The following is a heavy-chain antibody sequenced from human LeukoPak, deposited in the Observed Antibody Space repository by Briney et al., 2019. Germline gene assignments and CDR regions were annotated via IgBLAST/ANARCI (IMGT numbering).Heavy chain of an antibody. CDR3: AKRRRIQLWPGDYFDY. CDR2: ITAGGRST. CDR1: GFSFYTYA. D-gene: IGHD5-18*01. J-gene: IGHJ4*02. V-gene: IGHV3-23*01. Sequence: PGGSLRLSCAASGFSFYTYAMSWVRQAPGKGLEWVSFITAGGRSTDYADSVKGRFTISRDNSKNTLYLQMNSLRAEDTAVYYCAKRRRIQLWPGDYFDYWGQGTLVTVSS.